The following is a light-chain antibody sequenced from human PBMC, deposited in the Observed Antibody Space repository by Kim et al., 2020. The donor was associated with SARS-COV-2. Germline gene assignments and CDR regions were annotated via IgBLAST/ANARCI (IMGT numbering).Light chain of an antibody. J-gene: IGKJ5*01. CDR1: QGVSSY. CDR3: QQRSNWPIT. CDR2: DAS. Sequence: LSPRERAPLSCRASQGVSSYLAWYQQKPGQAPRLLIYDASNRATGIPARFSGSGSGTDFTLTISSLEPEDFAVYYCQQRSNWPITFGQGTRLEIK. V-gene: IGKV3-11*01.